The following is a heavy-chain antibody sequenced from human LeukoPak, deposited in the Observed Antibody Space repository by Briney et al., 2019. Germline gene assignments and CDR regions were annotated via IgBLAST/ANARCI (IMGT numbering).Heavy chain of an antibody. J-gene: IGHJ4*02. CDR3: ARHAWVGRTGFDY. CDR1: GGSITSRSFY. D-gene: IGHD2-8*02. CDR2: IYYSGIT. Sequence: SETLSLTCIVSGGSITSRSFYWGWIRQPPGKGLEWIGSIYYSGITHYNPSLKSRATLSVDTSKNQFSLNLSSVTAPDTAVYYCARHAWVGRTGFDYWGRGTLVTVSS. V-gene: IGHV4-39*01.